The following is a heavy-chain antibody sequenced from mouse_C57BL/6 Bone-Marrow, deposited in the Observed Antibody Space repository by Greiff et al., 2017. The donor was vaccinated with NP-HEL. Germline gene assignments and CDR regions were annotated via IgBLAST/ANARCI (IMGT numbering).Heavy chain of an antibody. CDR2: IYPGSGST. CDR1: GYTFTSYW. Sequence: QVQLQQSGAELVKPGASVKMSCKASGYTFTSYWITWVKQRPGQGLEWIGDIYPGSGSTNYNEKFKSKATLTVDTSSSTAYMQLSSLTSEDSAVYYCARGKATAQATGFAYWGQGTLVTVSA. CDR3: ARGKATAQATGFAY. J-gene: IGHJ3*01. V-gene: IGHV1-55*01. D-gene: IGHD3-2*02.